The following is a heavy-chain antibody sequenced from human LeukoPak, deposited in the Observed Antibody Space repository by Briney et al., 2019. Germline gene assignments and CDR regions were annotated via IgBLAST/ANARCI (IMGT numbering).Heavy chain of an antibody. J-gene: IGHJ4*02. CDR1: GYTFSDFY. CDR3: ARVRLADERAWAY. Sequence: ASVKVSCKASGYTFSDFYIHWVRQAPGQGLEYVGWITPKSGDTYSPQRFQGRVTMTRDASISTAYMELSRLRSDDTAVYFCARVRLADERAWAYWGQGTLVTVSS. CDR2: ITPKSGDT. D-gene: IGHD3-3*02. V-gene: IGHV1-2*02.